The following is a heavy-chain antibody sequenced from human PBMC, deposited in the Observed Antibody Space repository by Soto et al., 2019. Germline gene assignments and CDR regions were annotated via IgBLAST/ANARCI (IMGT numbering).Heavy chain of an antibody. CDR3: ARGGYSSGWSDWFDP. D-gene: IGHD6-19*01. J-gene: IGHJ5*02. CDR2: IYHSGST. CDR1: GGSIIISNW. V-gene: IGHV4-4*02. Sequence: QVQLQESGPGLVKPSGTLSLTCAVSGGSIIISNWWSWVRQPPGKGLEWIGEIYHSGSTNYNPSLKSRVTISVDQSKNQFSLNLTSVTAAATAVYYCARGGYSSGWSDWFDPWGQGTLVTVSS.